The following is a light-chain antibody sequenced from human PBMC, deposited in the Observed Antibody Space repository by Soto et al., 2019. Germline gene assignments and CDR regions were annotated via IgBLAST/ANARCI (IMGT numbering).Light chain of an antibody. J-gene: IGKJ5*01. V-gene: IGKV1-12*01. CDR2: GAS. Sequence: DIQMTQSPSFVSASVGDRVTITCRASQGISRWLAWYQQRRGKAPELLIYGASSLQSGVPSRFSVSGSGTDFTLTISSLQPEDFATYYCQQANSFPLTFGQGTRMEIK. CDR1: QGISRW. CDR3: QQANSFPLT.